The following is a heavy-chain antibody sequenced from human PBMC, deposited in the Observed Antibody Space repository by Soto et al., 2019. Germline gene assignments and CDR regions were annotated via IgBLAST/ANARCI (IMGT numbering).Heavy chain of an antibody. CDR1: GFTFSSYS. V-gene: IGHV3-21*01. D-gene: IGHD3-3*01. J-gene: IGHJ6*03. CDR2: ISSSSSYI. CDR3: ARDGFGVVIQTYYYYYMDV. Sequence: GGSLRLSCAASGFTFSSYSMNWVRQAPGKGLEWVSSISSSSSYIYYADSVKGRFTISRDNAKNSLYLQMNSLRAEDTAVYYCARDGFGVVIQTYYYYYMDVWGKGTTVTVSS.